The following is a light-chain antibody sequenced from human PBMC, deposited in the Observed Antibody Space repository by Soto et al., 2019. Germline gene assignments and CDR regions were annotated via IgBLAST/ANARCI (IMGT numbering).Light chain of an antibody. V-gene: IGKV1-9*01. CDR1: QGISSY. J-gene: IGKJ3*01. Sequence: DIQLTQSPSFLSASVGDRVTITWRASQGISSYLAWYQQKPGKAPKLLIFAASTLQSGVPSRFSGSGSGAEFTLTISSLQPEDFATYYCQQDLRPPLTFGPGTKVDIK. CDR3: QQDLRPPLT. CDR2: AAS.